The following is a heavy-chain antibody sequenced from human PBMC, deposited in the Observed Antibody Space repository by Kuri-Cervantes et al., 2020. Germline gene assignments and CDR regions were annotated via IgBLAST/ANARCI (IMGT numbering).Heavy chain of an antibody. D-gene: IGHD3-10*01. Sequence: SETLSLTCTVSGGSISSYYWSWIRQPPGKGLEWIGYIYYSGSTNYNPSLKSRVTISVDKSKSQFSLKLSSVTVADTAVYYCARGYRAMVRGVIGYWGQGTLVTVSS. CDR1: GGSISSYY. CDR3: ARGYRAMVRGVIGY. V-gene: IGHV4-59*12. CDR2: IYYSGST. J-gene: IGHJ4*02.